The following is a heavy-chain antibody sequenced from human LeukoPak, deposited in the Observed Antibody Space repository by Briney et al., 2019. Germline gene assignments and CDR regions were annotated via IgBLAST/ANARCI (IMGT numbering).Heavy chain of an antibody. CDR2: INHSGST. Sequence: SETLSLICAVYGGSFSGYYWSWIRQPPGKGLEWIGEINHSGSTNYNPSLKSRVTISVDTSKNQFSLKLSSVTAADTAVYYCARGRKWDTAMVSHYYGMDVWGKGTTVTVSS. V-gene: IGHV4-34*01. D-gene: IGHD5-18*01. J-gene: IGHJ6*04. CDR1: GGSFSGYY. CDR3: ARGRKWDTAMVSHYYGMDV.